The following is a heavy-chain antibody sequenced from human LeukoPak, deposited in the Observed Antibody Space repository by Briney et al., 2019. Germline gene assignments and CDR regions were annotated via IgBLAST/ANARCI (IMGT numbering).Heavy chain of an antibody. Sequence: ASVTVSCKASGYTFTSYGISWVRQAPGQGLEGMGWISAYNGNTNYAQKLQGRVTMTTDTSTSTAYMELRSLRSDDTAVYYCARVEFPKRDFWSGYPSTGLDPWGQGTLITVSS. CDR1: GYTFTSYG. J-gene: IGHJ5*02. D-gene: IGHD3-3*01. CDR2: ISAYNGNT. CDR3: ARVEFPKRDFWSGYPSTGLDP. V-gene: IGHV1-18*01.